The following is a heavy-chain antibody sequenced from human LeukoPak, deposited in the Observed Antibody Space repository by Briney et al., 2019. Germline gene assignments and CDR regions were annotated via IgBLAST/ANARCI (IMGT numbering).Heavy chain of an antibody. CDR2: MNPNSGNT. J-gene: IGHJ6*02. CDR1: GYTFTSYD. V-gene: IGHV1-8*01. Sequence: ASVKVSCKASGYTFTSYDINWVRQATGQGLEWMGWMNPNSGNTGYAQKFQGRVTMTRNTSISTAYMELSSLRSEDTAVYYCALFIEMATGMDVWGQGTTVTVSS. D-gene: IGHD5-24*01. CDR3: ALFIEMATGMDV.